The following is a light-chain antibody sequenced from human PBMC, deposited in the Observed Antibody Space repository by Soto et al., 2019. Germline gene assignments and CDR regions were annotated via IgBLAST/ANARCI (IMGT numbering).Light chain of an antibody. CDR2: GAS. J-gene: IGKJ1*01. CDR3: QQYGSSSRT. V-gene: IGKV3-20*01. CDR1: QSFSSY. Sequence: DIVLTQSPGTLSLSRGERATLSCRASQSFSSYLAWYQQKPGQAPRLLIYGASSRATGIPDRFSGSGSGTDFTLTISRLEPEDFAVYYCQQYGSSSRTFGQGTKVEIK.